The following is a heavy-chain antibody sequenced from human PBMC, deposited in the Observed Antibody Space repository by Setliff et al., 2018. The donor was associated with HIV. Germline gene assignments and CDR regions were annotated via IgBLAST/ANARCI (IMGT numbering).Heavy chain of an antibody. Sequence: GASVKVSCKASGYTFTSYGISWVRQAPGQGLEWVGRINPDSRGTNYAQTFQGRVTMTRDTSVSTAYMELSRLKSDDTAVFYCARGVKGIATTGKYYFDYWGQGTLVTVSS. J-gene: IGHJ4*02. CDR2: INPDSRGT. D-gene: IGHD6-13*01. V-gene: IGHV1-2*06. CDR3: ARGVKGIATTGKYYFDY. CDR1: GYTFTSYG.